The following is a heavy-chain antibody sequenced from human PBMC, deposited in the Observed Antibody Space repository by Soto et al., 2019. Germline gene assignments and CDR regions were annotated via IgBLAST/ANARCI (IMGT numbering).Heavy chain of an antibody. J-gene: IGHJ6*02. D-gene: IGHD4-17*01. CDR3: TRAGDGDYQYYFYGMDV. V-gene: IGHV3-73*02. CDR1: GFTFSGSA. Sequence: EVQLVESGGGLVQPGGSLKLSCAASGFTFSGSAMHWVRQASGKGLGWVGCIRGKGNNYATAYAASVKGRFTISREDSKNTAYLQMNSLKTEDTAVYYCTRAGDGDYQYYFYGMDVWGQGTTVTVSS. CDR2: IRGKGNNYAT.